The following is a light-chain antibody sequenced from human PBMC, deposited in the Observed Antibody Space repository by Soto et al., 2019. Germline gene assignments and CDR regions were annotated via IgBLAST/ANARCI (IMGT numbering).Light chain of an antibody. CDR3: SAWDDSLSAYV. V-gene: IGLV1-47*01. CDR1: SSNIGSDF. CDR2: HNY. Sequence: QSVLTQPPSASGTPGQRVTISCSGSSSNIGSDFVYWYQQLPGTAPKLLIYHNYQRPSGVPDRFSGSKSGTSGSLAISYLRSEDEADYYCSAWDDSLSAYVFGAGTKLTVL. J-gene: IGLJ1*01.